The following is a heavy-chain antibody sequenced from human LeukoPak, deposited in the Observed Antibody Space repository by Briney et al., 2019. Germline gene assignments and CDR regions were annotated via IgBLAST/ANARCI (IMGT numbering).Heavy chain of an antibody. CDR3: TKDRLTGYSFGYSYFDY. D-gene: IGHD5-18*01. CDR2: ISGSGGST. V-gene: IGHV3-23*01. Sequence: PGGSLRLSCAASGFTFSSYAMTWVRQAPGKGLEWVSTISGSGGSTYYADSVKGRFTISRDNSKNTLYLQMNSLGAEDTAVYYCTKDRLTGYSFGYSYFDYWGQGTLVTVSS. CDR1: GFTFSSYA. J-gene: IGHJ4*02.